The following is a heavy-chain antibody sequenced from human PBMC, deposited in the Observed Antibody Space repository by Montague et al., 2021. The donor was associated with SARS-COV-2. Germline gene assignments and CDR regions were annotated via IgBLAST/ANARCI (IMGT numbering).Heavy chain of an antibody. CDR3: ARTEYNWNDWFDP. CDR2: IFHSGIT. Sequence: SETLSLTCSVSGGSISSYYWSWIRQSPGKGLEWIGYIFHSGITDYNPSXQSRVTISVDMSKNQFSLQLNSVTAADSAVYYCARTEYNWNDWFDPWGQGTLVTVSS. CDR1: GGSISSYY. D-gene: IGHD1-20*01. V-gene: IGHV4-59*13. J-gene: IGHJ5*02.